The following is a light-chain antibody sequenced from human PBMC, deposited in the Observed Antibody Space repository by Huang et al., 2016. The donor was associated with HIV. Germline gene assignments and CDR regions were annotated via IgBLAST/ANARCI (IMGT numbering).Light chain of an antibody. CDR2: AAF. Sequence: DIQMTPSPSSLSASVGDRVTINCQASQDIGNDLNWYRQKPVSAPGLLIYAAFNLETGVPSRFSGSGAGADFTFTISSLQPEDSATYYCQQYHNLPYTFGQGTKLEIK. V-gene: IGKV1-33*01. CDR1: QDIGND. CDR3: QQYHNLPYT. J-gene: IGKJ2*01.